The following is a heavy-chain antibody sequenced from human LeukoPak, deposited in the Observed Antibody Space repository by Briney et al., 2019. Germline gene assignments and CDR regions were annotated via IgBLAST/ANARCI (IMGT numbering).Heavy chain of an antibody. D-gene: IGHD2-21*02. Sequence: GGSLRLSCGASGFTFDDYALHWVRQAPGKGLEWVAVISTDGTYTSYADSVKGRFTISRDNSKNTLSLQMNYLRPDDTAVYYCARGRRIVVVTAILYYFDYWGQGTLVTVSS. CDR2: ISTDGTYT. V-gene: IGHV3-30*01. J-gene: IGHJ4*02. CDR3: ARGRRIVVVTAILYYFDY. CDR1: GFTFDDYA.